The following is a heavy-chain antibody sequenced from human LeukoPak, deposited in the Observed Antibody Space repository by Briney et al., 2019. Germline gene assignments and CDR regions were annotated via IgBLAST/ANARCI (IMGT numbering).Heavy chain of an antibody. Sequence: SETLSLTCTVSGGSISSRSYYWGWIRQPPGKGLEWIGSIYYSGSTYYNPSLKSRVTISVDTSKNQFSLKLSSVTAADTAVYYCARARYIVVVVAATNWFDPWGQGTLVTVSS. V-gene: IGHV4-39*01. CDR3: ARARYIVVVVAATNWFDP. D-gene: IGHD2-15*01. J-gene: IGHJ5*02. CDR2: IYYSGST. CDR1: GGSISSRSYY.